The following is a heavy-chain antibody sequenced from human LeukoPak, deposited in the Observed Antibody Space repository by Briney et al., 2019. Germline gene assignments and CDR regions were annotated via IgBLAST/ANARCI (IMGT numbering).Heavy chain of an antibody. CDR1: VGTFSSYA. CDR2: IIPIFATA. Sequence: ASVELSCKASVGTFSSYAITWVRQAPGQGLELMGGIIPIFATANYAQKFQGRVTITADESTSTAYMELSSLRSEDTAVYYCARGGIQLWLTTSYYMDVWGKGTTVTVSS. V-gene: IGHV1-69*13. CDR3: ARGGIQLWLTTSYYMDV. D-gene: IGHD5-18*01. J-gene: IGHJ6*03.